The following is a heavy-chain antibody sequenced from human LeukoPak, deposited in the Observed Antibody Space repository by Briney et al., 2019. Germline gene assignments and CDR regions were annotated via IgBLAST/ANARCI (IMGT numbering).Heavy chain of an antibody. CDR3: ARGRGSSRGGFDY. Sequence: SETLSLTCAVYGGSFSGYYWSWIRQPPGKGLEWIGEINHSGSTNYNPSLKSRVTISVDTSKSQFSLKLSSVTAADTAVYYCARGRGSSRGGFDYWGQGTLVTVSS. CDR2: INHSGST. D-gene: IGHD6-13*01. CDR1: GGSFSGYY. V-gene: IGHV4-34*01. J-gene: IGHJ4*02.